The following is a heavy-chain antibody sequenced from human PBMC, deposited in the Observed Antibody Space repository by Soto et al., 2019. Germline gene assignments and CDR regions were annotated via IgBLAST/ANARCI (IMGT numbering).Heavy chain of an antibody. CDR1: GVTISYGAYS. D-gene: IGHD3-3*02. V-gene: IGHV4-30-2*06. Sequence: PXETLSLTCSVSGVTISYGAYSWNWIRQSPGKGLEWLGYISHLETTYYNPSFRSRLSLSIDRTRDQFFLSLSSMTAVDTAVYYCARSRPKYISSLDAFDMWGQGTMVTVSS. J-gene: IGHJ3*02. CDR2: ISHLETT. CDR3: ARSRPKYISSLDAFDM.